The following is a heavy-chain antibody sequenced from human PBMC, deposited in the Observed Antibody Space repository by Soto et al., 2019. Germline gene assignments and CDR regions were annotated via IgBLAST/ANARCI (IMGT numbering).Heavy chain of an antibody. CDR1: GFSLRDHA. D-gene: IGHD3-10*01. CDR2: ISGGEDRK. Sequence: EKLLLQSGGGVVQPGESLRLSCAASGFSLRDHALSWVRQAAGGGLEWVAGISGGEDRKNYADFVRGRFIISKDRAKNTLYLDMSGLRVDDTAVYFCGRTYTGGWGQGTLVTVSS. V-gene: IGHV3-23*01. J-gene: IGHJ4*02. CDR3: GRTYTGG.